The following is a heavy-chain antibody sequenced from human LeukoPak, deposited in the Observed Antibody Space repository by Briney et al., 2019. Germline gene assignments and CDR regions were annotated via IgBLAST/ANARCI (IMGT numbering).Heavy chain of an antibody. V-gene: IGHV3-23*01. Sequence: PGGSLRLSCAASGFTFSSYAMSWVRQAPGKGLEWVSAISGSGGSTYYADSVKGRFTISRDNSKNTLYLQMNSLRAEDTAVYYLAKDQSFPITMIGVGSYYLGYGGREPRVAAAS. CDR1: GFTFSSYA. J-gene: IGHJ4*02. CDR3: AKDQSFPITMIGVGSYYLGY. CDR2: ISGSGGST. D-gene: IGHD3-22*01.